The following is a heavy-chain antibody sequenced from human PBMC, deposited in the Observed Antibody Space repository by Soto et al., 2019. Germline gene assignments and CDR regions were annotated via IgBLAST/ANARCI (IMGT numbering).Heavy chain of an antibody. Sequence: EVQLVESGGDLVKPGGCLRLSCAASGITFSNACMSWVRQAPGKGLEWVGRIKNKADGGTTDYAAPVRGRFTISRDDSKNTLFLQMNSLETEDTAVYYCTTDPGDYEDFWGQGTLVTVSS. V-gene: IGHV3-15*01. J-gene: IGHJ4*02. CDR3: TTDPGDYEDF. D-gene: IGHD4-17*01. CDR2: IKNKADGGTT. CDR1: GITFSNAC.